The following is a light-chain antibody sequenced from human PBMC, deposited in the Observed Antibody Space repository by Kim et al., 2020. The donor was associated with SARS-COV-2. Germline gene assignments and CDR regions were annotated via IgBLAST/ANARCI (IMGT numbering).Light chain of an antibody. V-gene: IGKV3-20*01. Sequence: LSPGERATRSCRASQRVSGSYLAWYQQKPGQAPRLLISGASTRATGIPDRCSGSGSGTDFTLAISRLEPEDSAVYYCQQYYGSPTFGQGTKVDIK. CDR2: GAS. CDR3: QQYYGSPT. CDR1: QRVSGSY. J-gene: IGKJ1*01.